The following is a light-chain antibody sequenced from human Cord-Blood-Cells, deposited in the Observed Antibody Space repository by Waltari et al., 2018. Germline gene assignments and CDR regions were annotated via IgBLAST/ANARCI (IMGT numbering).Light chain of an antibody. V-gene: IGLV2-14*01. CDR3: SSYTSSSTYV. Sequence: QSALTQPASVSGSPGQSLTISCTRTSNAVDGYYYVTWYQQHTANAPKHKIYEVSNRPSGVSNRFSGSKSGNTASLTITGLQAEDEADYYCSSYTSSSTYVFGTGTKVTVL. CDR2: EVS. CDR1: SNAVDGYYY. J-gene: IGLJ1*01.